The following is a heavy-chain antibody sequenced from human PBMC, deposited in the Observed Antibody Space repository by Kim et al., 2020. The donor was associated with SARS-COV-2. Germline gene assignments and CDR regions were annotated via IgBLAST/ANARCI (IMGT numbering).Heavy chain of an antibody. CDR1: GFTFTGYA. V-gene: IGHV3-23*01. Sequence: GGSLRLSCTTSGFTFTGYAMSWVRQAPGKGLEWVSSIDGSDGTTYYVDPVKGRFTISRDNSKNTLYLQMNSLRDDDTAVYYCMKGGWGWIWDHWGQGTRVTVSS. J-gene: IGHJ4*02. D-gene: IGHD2-21*01. CDR3: MKGGWGWIWDH. CDR2: IDGSDGTT.